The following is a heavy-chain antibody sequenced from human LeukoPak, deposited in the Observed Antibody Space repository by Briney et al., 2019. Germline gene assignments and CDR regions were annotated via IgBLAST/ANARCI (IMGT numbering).Heavy chain of an antibody. J-gene: IGHJ4*02. CDR1: GGSISSSSSY. D-gene: IGHD6-13*01. CDR2: IYYSGST. Sequence: SETLSLTCTVSGGSISSSSSYWGWIRQPPGEGLEWIGSIYYSGSTYYNPSLKSRVTISVDTSKNQFSLKLSSVTAADTAVYYCARRSGYSSSWYFDYWGQGTLVTVSS. V-gene: IGHV4-39*01. CDR3: ARRSGYSSSWYFDY.